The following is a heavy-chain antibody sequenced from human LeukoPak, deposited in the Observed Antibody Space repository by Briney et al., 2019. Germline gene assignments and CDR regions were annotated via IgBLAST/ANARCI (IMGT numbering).Heavy chain of an antibody. CDR3: AREFCSSTRCYGAFDY. D-gene: IGHD2-2*01. Sequence: SETLSLTCTVSGGSISSYYWSWIRQPPGKGLEWIGYIYYSGNTNYNPSLKTRVTISADTSKNQFSLKLSSVTAADTAVYYCAREFCSSTRCYGAFDYWGQGILVTVSS. J-gene: IGHJ4*02. CDR2: IYYSGNT. V-gene: IGHV4-59*01. CDR1: GGSISSYY.